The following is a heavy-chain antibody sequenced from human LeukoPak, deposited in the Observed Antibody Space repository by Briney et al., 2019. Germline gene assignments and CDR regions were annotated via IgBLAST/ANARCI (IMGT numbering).Heavy chain of an antibody. CDR2: INHSGST. CDR3: ARSPVSDSSGREPFDI. V-gene: IGHV4-34*01. Sequence: PSETLSLTCAVYGGSFSGYYWGWIRQPPGKGLKWIGEINHSGSTNYNPSLKSRVTISVDTSKNQFSLKLSSVTAADTAVYYCARSPVSDSSGREPFDIWGQGTMVTVSS. D-gene: IGHD3-22*01. CDR1: GGSFSGYY. J-gene: IGHJ3*02.